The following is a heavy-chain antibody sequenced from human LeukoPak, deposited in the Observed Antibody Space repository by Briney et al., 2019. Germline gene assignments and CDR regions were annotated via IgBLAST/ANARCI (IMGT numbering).Heavy chain of an antibody. CDR1: GYTFTSYG. J-gene: IGHJ3*02. CDR3: TGGAKGAFDI. V-gene: IGHV1-18*01. D-gene: IGHD3-16*01. CDR2: ISAYNGNT. Sequence: ASVKVSCKASGYTFTSYGISWVRQAPGQGLEWMGWISAYNGNTNYAQKFQGRVTITADKSTSTAYMELSSLRSEDTAVYYCTGGAKGAFDIWGQGTMVTVSS.